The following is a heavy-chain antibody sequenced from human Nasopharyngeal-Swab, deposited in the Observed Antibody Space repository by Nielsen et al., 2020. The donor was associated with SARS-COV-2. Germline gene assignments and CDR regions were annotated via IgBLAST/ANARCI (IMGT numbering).Heavy chain of an antibody. CDR2: IGRYGTDI. CDR3: ARGTVFGVANGMDV. D-gene: IGHD3-3*01. J-gene: IGHJ6*02. Sequence: GGSLRLSCAASGFTFRDYSMNWVRQAPGKGLEWVSSIGRYGTDIFRADSVKGRFSVFRDAANKSIYLQMRSLRAEDTAVYYCARGTVFGVANGMDVWGQGTTVTVSS. CDR1: GFTFRDYS. V-gene: IGHV3-21*01.